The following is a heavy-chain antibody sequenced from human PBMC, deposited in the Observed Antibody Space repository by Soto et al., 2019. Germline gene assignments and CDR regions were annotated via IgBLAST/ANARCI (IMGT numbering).Heavy chain of an antibody. CDR3: ARDSVLEYGNWFDP. D-gene: IGHD1-1*01. J-gene: IGHJ5*02. Sequence: QVQLVESGGGVVQPGRSLRLSCAASGFTFSSYGMHWVRQAPGKGLEWVAVISYDGSNKYYADFLKGRFTISRDNSRNTLFLQMNSLRAEDTAVYYCARDSVLEYGNWFDPWGQGTLVTVSS. CDR2: ISYDGSNK. V-gene: IGHV3-30*03. CDR1: GFTFSSYG.